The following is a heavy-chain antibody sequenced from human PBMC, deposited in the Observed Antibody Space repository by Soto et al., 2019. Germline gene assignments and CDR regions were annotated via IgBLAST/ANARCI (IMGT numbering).Heavy chain of an antibody. J-gene: IGHJ6*02. CDR1: GFSLSTSGMC. D-gene: IGHD3-10*01. CDR3: ARSKVAGSMHYGMDV. V-gene: IGHV2-70*01. Sequence: GSGPTLVNPTQTLTLTCTFSGFSLSTSGMCVSWIRQPPGKAPEWLALIDWDDDKYYSTSLKTRLTISKDTSKNQVVLTMTNMDPVDTATYYCARSKVAGSMHYGMDVWGQGTTVTVSS. CDR2: IDWDDDK.